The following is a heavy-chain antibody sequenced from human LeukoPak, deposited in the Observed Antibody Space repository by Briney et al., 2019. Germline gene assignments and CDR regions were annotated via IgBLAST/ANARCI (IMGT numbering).Heavy chain of an antibody. V-gene: IGHV3-66*01. CDR1: GFAFSNYA. D-gene: IGHD1-26*01. CDR2: IYSGGST. Sequence: GGSLRLSCAASGFAFSNYAMSWVRQAPGKGLEWVSVIYSGGSTYYADSVKGRFTISRDNSKNTLYLQMNSLRAEDTAVYYCALVGADAFDIWGQGTMVTVSS. CDR3: ALVGADAFDI. J-gene: IGHJ3*02.